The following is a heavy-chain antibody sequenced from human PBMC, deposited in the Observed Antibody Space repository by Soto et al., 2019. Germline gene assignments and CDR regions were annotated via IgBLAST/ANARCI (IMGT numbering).Heavy chain of an antibody. CDR2: ISAYNGNT. D-gene: IGHD5-12*01. CDR1: GYTFTSYG. Sequence: GASVXVSCKASGYTFTSYGISWVRHDPGQGLEWMGWISAYNGNTNYAQKLQGRVTMTTDTSTSTAYMELRSLRSDDTAVYYGARGGRGRYVVYWGQGTLVTVSS. J-gene: IGHJ4*02. V-gene: IGHV1-18*01. CDR3: ARGGRGRYVVY.